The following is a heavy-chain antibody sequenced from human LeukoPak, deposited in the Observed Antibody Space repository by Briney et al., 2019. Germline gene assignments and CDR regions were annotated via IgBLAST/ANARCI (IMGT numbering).Heavy chain of an antibody. Sequence: ASVKVSCKASGYTFTSYAMHWVRQAPGQRLEWMGWINTGNGNTKYSQKFQGRVTITRDTSASTAYMELSSLRSEDTAVYYCARGGRRYFDYFDYWGQGTLVTGSS. V-gene: IGHV1-3*04. D-gene: IGHD3-9*01. J-gene: IGHJ4*02. CDR1: GYTFTSYA. CDR2: INTGNGNT. CDR3: ARGGRRYFDYFDY.